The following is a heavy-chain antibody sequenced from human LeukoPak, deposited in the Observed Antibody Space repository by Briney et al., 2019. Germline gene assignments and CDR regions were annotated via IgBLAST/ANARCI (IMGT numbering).Heavy chain of an antibody. D-gene: IGHD3-16*01. J-gene: IGHJ4*02. CDR2: VTGSGGST. CDR1: GFTFSSYA. CDR3: AKGYYDYVWGSYYFDY. V-gene: IGHV3-23*01. Sequence: GGSLRLSCAASGFTFSSYAVSWVRQAPGKGLEWVSAVTGSGGSTFYADSVKGRFTISRDNSRDTLYLQMNSLRAEDTAVYYCAKGYYDYVWGSYYFDYWGQGTLVTVSS.